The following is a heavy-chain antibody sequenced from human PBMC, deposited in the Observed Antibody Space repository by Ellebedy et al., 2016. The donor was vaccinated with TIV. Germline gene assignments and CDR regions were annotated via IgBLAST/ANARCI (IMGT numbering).Heavy chain of an antibody. D-gene: IGHD6-13*01. V-gene: IGHV3-23*01. CDR1: GFTFSTYA. CDR3: ARPEIAAAGTLYYHGMDV. CDR2: ISGSGGST. Sequence: GESLKISCAASGFTFSTYAMSSVRQAPGTGLDWVSAISGSGGSTYYADYVKGRFTISRDNSKNTLYLQMNSLRAEDTAVYYCARPEIAAAGTLYYHGMDVWGQGTTVTVSS. J-gene: IGHJ6*02.